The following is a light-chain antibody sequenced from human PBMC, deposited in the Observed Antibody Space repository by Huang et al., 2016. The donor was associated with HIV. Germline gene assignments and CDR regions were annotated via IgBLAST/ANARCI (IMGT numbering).Light chain of an antibody. CDR3: QQSYSTLT. CDR2: AAS. CDR1: QSISSY. Sequence: DIQMTQSPSSLSASVGDRVTITCRASQSISSYLNWYQHKPGKAPKLLIYAASSLQSGVPSRFNGSGSGTDFTLTISSLQPEDFATYYCQQSYSTLTFGPGTKVYIK. V-gene: IGKV1-39*01. J-gene: IGKJ3*01.